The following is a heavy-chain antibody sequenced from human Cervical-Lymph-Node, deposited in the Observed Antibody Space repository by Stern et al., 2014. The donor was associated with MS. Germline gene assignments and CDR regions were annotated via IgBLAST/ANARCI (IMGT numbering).Heavy chain of an antibody. V-gene: IGHV3-9*01. D-gene: IGHD6-19*01. CDR3: VKDVDSSIAVSFDH. J-gene: IGHJ4*02. CDR1: GFTFDDHA. CDR2: ISWNCNSI. Sequence: DVQLVESGGGLVKPGRSLRLSWTASGFTFDDHAMHWVRNAHAQGMEWVAGISWNCNSIAQAASVKVRFTISRDNANNSLYHELNSRRPEDTALYYCVKDVDSSIAVSFDHWGQGTLVTVSS.